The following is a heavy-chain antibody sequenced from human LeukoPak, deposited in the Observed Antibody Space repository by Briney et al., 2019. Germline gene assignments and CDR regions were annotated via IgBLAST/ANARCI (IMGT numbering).Heavy chain of an antibody. Sequence: GGSLRLSCAASGFSVSSNYMSWVRQAPGKGLEWVSIIYNDGTTYYADSVKGRFTISRDNSKNTLYLQMNSLRAEDTAVYYCAREYGSGVDRFDPWGQGTLVTVSS. CDR2: IYNDGTT. D-gene: IGHD3-10*01. CDR3: AREYGSGVDRFDP. CDR1: GFSVSSNY. V-gene: IGHV3-53*01. J-gene: IGHJ5*02.